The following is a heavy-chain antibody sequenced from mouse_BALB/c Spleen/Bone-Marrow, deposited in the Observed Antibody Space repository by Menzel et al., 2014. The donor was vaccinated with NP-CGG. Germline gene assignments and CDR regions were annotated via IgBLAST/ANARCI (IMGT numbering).Heavy chain of an antibody. V-gene: IGHV2-2*02. CDR3: ARNLGDGYSFAY. D-gene: IGHD2-3*01. CDR2: ICSGGNT. J-gene: IGHJ3*01. Sequence: VKLQESGPGLVQPSPRLSIPCTVSGFSLTSYGVHWVRQSPGKGLEWLGVICSGGNTDYNAAFIFRLSISKDNSKSQVFFKRNSLQANDTAIYYCARNLGDGYSFAYWGQGTLVTVSA. CDR1: GFSLTSYG.